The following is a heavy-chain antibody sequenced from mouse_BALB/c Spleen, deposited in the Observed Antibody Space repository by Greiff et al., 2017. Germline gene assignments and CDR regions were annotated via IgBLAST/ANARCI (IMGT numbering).Heavy chain of an antibody. CDR2: ISDGGSYT. Sequence: EVQLVESGGGLVKPGGSLKLSCAASGFTFSDYYMYWVRQTPEKRLEWVATISDGGSYTYYPDSVKGRFTNSRDNAKNNLYLQMSSLKSEDTAMYYCARGDFDYGGQGTTLTVAS. CDR1: GFTFSDYY. J-gene: IGHJ2*01. V-gene: IGHV5-4*02. CDR3: ARGDFDY.